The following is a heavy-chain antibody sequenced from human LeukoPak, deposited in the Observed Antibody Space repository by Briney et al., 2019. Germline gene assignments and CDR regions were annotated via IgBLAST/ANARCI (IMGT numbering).Heavy chain of an antibody. CDR1: GGTFSSYA. Sequence: GASVKVSCKASGGTFSSYAISWVRQAPGQGLEWMGGIIPIFGTANYAQKFQGRVTITADESTSTAYMELSSLRSEDTAVYYCTREDPSHYSDSSGYYFPFDSWGRGTLVTVSS. CDR3: TREDPSHYSDSSGYYFPFDS. CDR2: IIPIFGTA. J-gene: IGHJ4*02. D-gene: IGHD3-22*01. V-gene: IGHV1-69*01.